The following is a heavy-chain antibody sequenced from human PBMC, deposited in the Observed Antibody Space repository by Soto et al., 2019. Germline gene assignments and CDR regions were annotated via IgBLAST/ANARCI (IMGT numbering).Heavy chain of an antibody. Sequence: QVQLVESGGGVVQPGRSLRLSCAASGFTFSSYGMHWVRQAPGKGLEWVAVIWYDGSNKYYADSVKGRFTISRDNSKNTLYLQMNSLRAGDTAVYYCARDYCSGGSCYYYYYGMDVWGQGTTVTVSS. CDR2: IWYDGSNK. J-gene: IGHJ6*02. CDR1: GFTFSSYG. V-gene: IGHV3-33*01. CDR3: ARDYCSGGSCYYYYYGMDV. D-gene: IGHD2-15*01.